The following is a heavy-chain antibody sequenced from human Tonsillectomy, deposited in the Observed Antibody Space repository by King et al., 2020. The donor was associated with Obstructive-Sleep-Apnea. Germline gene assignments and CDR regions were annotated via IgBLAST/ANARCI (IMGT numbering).Heavy chain of an antibody. V-gene: IGHV4-59*08. J-gene: IGHJ1*01. CDR2: ISYSGST. Sequence: QLQESGPGLVRPSETLSLTCTVSGGSISSYYWNWIRQPPGKGLEWIGYISYSGSTNYNPSLKSRVTRSLDTSKNQFSLKLSSVTAADTAVYYCARLAYCGGDCYTYAEYFQHWGQGTLVTVSS. CDR3: ARLAYCGGDCYTYAEYFQH. CDR1: GGSISSYY. D-gene: IGHD2-21*02.